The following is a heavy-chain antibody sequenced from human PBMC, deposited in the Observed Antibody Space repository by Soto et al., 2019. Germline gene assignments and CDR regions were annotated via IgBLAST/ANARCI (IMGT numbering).Heavy chain of an antibody. CDR3: ARDFKGYSGVATPTFDY. V-gene: IGHV1-69*01. D-gene: IGHD5-12*01. J-gene: IGHJ4*02. Sequence: QVPLVQSGAEVKKPGSSVKVSCKASGGTFSSYAISWVRQAPGQGLEWMGGIIPIFGTANYAQKFQGRVTITADESTSTAYMELSSLRSEDTAVYYCARDFKGYSGVATPTFDYWGQGTLVTVSS. CDR1: GGTFSSYA. CDR2: IIPIFGTA.